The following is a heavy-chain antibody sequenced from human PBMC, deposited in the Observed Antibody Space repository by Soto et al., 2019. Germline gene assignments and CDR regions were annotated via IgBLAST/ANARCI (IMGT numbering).Heavy chain of an antibody. CDR2: IIPIFGIA. CDR3: ARGSRGSGDGYNPGWFAYFDY. V-gene: IGHV1-69*02. J-gene: IGHJ4*02. D-gene: IGHD3-10*01. Sequence: GASVKVSCKASGGTVSSYTISWVRQAPGQGLEWMGRIIPIFGIANYAQKFQGRVTITADKSTSTAYMELSSLRSEDTAVYYCARGSRGSGDGYNPGWFAYFDYWGQGTLVTVSS. CDR1: GGTVSSYT.